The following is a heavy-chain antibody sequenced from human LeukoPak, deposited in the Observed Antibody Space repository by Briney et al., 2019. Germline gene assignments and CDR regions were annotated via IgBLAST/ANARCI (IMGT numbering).Heavy chain of an antibody. CDR1: GGSISSGSYY. J-gene: IGHJ4*02. V-gene: IGHV4-39*07. CDR2: IYHSGST. Sequence: SETLSLTCTVSGGSISSGSYYWGWMRQPPGKGLEWIGSIYHSGSTYYNPSLKSRVTISVDTSKNQFSLKLSSVTAADTAVYYCARARFLEWLPFGYYFDYWGQGTLVTVSS. CDR3: ARARFLEWLPFGYYFDY. D-gene: IGHD3-3*01.